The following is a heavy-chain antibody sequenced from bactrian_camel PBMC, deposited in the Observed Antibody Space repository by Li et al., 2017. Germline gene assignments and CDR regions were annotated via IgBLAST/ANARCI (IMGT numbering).Heavy chain of an antibody. CDR1: GYTGSNNY. CDR2: ILTGGSSP. Sequence: EVQLVESGGGSVQAGGSLRLSCAASGYTGSNNYMAWFRQAPGKEREGVAAILTGGSSPYYADSVKGRFTISQVNANNTVYLQMNSLKPEDTAMYYCALHKTAKWYLPLRPDEYSYWGQGTQVTVS. V-gene: IGHV3S40*01. J-gene: IGHJ4*01. D-gene: IGHD6*01. CDR3: ALHKTAKWYLPLRPDEYSY.